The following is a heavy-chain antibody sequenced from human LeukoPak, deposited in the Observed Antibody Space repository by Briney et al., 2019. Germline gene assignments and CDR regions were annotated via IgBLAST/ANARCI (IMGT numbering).Heavy chain of an antibody. CDR1: GFTFSSYG. Sequence: GGSLRLSCAASGFTFSSYGMHWVRQAPGKGLEWVAFIRYDGSNKYNADSVKGRFTISRDNSKNTLYLQMNSLRAEDTAVYYCAKDYYYDSSGYRRYYYYYYMDVWGKGTTVTVSS. CDR3: AKDYYYDSSGYRRYYYYYYMDV. CDR2: IRYDGSNK. J-gene: IGHJ6*03. D-gene: IGHD3-22*01. V-gene: IGHV3-30*02.